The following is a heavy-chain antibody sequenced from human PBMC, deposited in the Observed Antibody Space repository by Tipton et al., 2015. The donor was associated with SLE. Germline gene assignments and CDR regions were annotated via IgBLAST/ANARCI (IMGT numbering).Heavy chain of an antibody. V-gene: IGHV4-34*01. D-gene: IGHD3-3*01. CDR2: INHSGST. CDR1: GGSFSGYY. CDR3: ARQGFLEEEGAFDI. Sequence: TLSLTCAVYGGSFSGYYWSWIRQPPGKGLEWIGEINHSGSTNYNPSLKSRVTISVDTSKNQFSLKLSSVTAADTAVYYCARQGFLEEEGAFDIWGQGTMVTVSS. J-gene: IGHJ3*02.